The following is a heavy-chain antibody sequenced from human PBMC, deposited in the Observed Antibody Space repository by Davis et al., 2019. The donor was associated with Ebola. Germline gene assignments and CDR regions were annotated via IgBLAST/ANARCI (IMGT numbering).Heavy chain of an antibody. D-gene: IGHD1-26*01. Sequence: PSETLSLTCTVSGGSISSGGYYWSWIRQHPGKGLEWIGYIYYSGSTNYNPSLKSRVTISVDTSKNQFSLKLSSVTAADTAVYYCARGQSGSYGEWGQGTLVTVSS. CDR2: IYYSGST. CDR3: ARGQSGSYGE. V-gene: IGHV4-61*08. J-gene: IGHJ4*02. CDR1: GGSISSGGYY.